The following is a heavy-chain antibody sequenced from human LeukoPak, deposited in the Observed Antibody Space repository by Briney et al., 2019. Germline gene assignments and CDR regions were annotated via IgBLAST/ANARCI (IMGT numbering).Heavy chain of an antibody. D-gene: IGHD3-3*01. J-gene: IGHJ4*02. Sequence: GGSLRLSCAASGFTLSSHRMDWVRQAPGKGLEWVSSISSRSSFKDYADSVKGRFTISRDNAKNLLYLQMNSLRAEDTAVYFCAKDGGFWSDYFYFDYWGQGTQVTVSS. CDR2: ISSRSSFK. CDR3: AKDGGFWSDYFYFDY. CDR1: GFTLSSHR. V-gene: IGHV3-21*06.